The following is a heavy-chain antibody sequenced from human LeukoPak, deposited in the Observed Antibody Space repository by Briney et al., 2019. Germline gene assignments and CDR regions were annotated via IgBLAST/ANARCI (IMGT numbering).Heavy chain of an antibody. D-gene: IGHD3-3*01. CDR3: ARAWSRRDYYYYMDV. Sequence: GASVKVSCKASGYTFTIYGIGWVRQAPGQGLEWMGWISGYNGNTKYAQKLQGRVTMTTDTSTSTAYMEVRSLRSDDTAVYYCARAWSRRDYYYYMDVWGKGTTVTISS. V-gene: IGHV1-18*01. J-gene: IGHJ6*03. CDR2: ISGYNGNT. CDR1: GYTFTIYG.